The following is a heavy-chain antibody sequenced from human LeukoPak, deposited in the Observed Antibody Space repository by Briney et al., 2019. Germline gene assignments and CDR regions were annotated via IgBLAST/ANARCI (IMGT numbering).Heavy chain of an antibody. CDR2: IRYDGSNE. CDR1: GFTFSSYG. J-gene: IGHJ4*02. Sequence: GGSLRLSCAASGFTFSSYGIHWVRQAPGKGLEWVTFIRYDGSNEYYADSVKGRFTISRDNSRNTLYLQMNSLRAEDTAVYYCARSRPDYFDYWGQGTLVTVSS. D-gene: IGHD6-25*01. CDR3: ARSRPDYFDY. V-gene: IGHV3-30*02.